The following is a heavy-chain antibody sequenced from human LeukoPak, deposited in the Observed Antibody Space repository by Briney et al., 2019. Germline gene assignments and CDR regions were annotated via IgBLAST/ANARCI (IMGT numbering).Heavy chain of an antibody. J-gene: IGHJ4*02. V-gene: IGHV4-34*01. Sequence: SETLSLTCAVYGGSFSGYYWSWIRQPPGKGLEWIGEINHSGSTNYNPSLKSRVTISVDTSKNQFSLKLSSVTAADTAVYYCAREGITMVRGVEGYWGQGTLVTVSS. CDR3: AREGITMVRGVEGY. CDR2: INHSGST. D-gene: IGHD3-10*01. CDR1: GGSFSGYY.